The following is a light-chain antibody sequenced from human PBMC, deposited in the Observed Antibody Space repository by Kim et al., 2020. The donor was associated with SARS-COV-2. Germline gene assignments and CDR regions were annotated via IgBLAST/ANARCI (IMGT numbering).Light chain of an antibody. V-gene: IGKV1-13*02. J-gene: IGKJ1*01. CDR1: QGISSA. CDR2: DAS. CDR3: QQFISYPWT. Sequence: AIQLTQSPSSLSASVGDRVTITCRASQGISSALAWYQQKPGKAPKLLIYDASSLESGVPSRFSGSGSGTDFTLTISSLQPEGFATYYCQQFISYPWTFGQGTKVDIK.